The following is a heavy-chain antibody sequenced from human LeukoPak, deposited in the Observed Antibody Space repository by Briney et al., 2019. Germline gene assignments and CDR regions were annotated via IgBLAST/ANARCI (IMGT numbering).Heavy chain of an antibody. CDR2: LNRDGSVK. CDR1: GFTFSSYA. D-gene: IGHD1-26*01. CDR3: ARDSATCRGCAFDV. Sequence: GGSLRLSCAASGFTFSSYAMSWVRQAPGKGLEWVANLNRDGSVKNYVDSVKGRFTISRDNAKNSLYLQMNSLRAEDTAVFYCARDSATCRGCAFDVWGHGTMVTVSS. V-gene: IGHV3-7*01. J-gene: IGHJ3*01.